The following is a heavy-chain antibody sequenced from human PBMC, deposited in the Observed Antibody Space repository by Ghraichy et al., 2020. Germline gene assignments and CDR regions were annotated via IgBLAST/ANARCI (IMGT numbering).Heavy chain of an antibody. CDR2: IRYKAYGGTT. D-gene: IGHD2-2*01. J-gene: IGHJ4*02. V-gene: IGHV3-49*04. CDR1: GFSFGDYA. CDR3: TRGRTVPASKYYFDY. Sequence: GESLNISCTGSGFSFGDYAMGWVRQAPGKGLEWVGFIRYKAYGGTTEYAASVRGRFTISRDDSKSIAYLQMNSLKTEDTAVYYCTRGRTVPASKYYFDYWGQGTLVTVSS.